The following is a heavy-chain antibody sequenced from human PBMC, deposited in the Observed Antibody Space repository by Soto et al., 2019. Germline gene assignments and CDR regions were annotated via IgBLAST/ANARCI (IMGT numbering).Heavy chain of an antibody. Sequence: EVQLVESGGYLVQPGGSLRLSCAASGFTFDGYAMHWVRQAPGKGLEWVSSISWNSANIGYADSVKGRFTISRENAKNHLYLQMTSLRAEDTALYYCAIYNVAFWSGYYRPDMDVGGKGTTVTVSS. V-gene: IGHV3-9*01. CDR3: AIYNVAFWSGYYRPDMDV. J-gene: IGHJ6*03. D-gene: IGHD3-3*01. CDR1: GFTFDGYA. CDR2: ISWNSANI.